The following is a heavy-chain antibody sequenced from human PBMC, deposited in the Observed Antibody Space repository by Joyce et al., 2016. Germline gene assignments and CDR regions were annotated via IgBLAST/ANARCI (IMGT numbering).Heavy chain of an antibody. Sequence: EVQLLESGGGLVQPGGSLRLSCAASGCTFSSYAMNWVRQAPGKGLEWVSTIRGSGGSTSYADSVKCRFTISRDNSKNTLDLQMNSLRAEDTAIYYCARFLLARGYYTSLWYFDLWGRGTLVTVSS. CDR1: GCTFSSYA. D-gene: IGHD3-3*01. J-gene: IGHJ2*01. CDR2: IRGSGGST. V-gene: IGHV3-23*01. CDR3: ARFLLARGYYTSLWYFDL.